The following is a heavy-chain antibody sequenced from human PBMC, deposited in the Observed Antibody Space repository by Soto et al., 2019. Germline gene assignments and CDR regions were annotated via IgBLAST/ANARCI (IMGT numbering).Heavy chain of an antibody. D-gene: IGHD2-8*01. Sequence: QVHLVQSGAEVKEPGASVRVSCEASGYTFTSHTIHWARQAPGQGLEWMGWIIVSHGSPRYAPQFQGRITFGRDTSATTAYMELTRLTFEDTAVYSCAREPEDGVPGDYWGQGTPVVVSS. V-gene: IGHV1-3*01. CDR1: GYTFTSHT. J-gene: IGHJ4*02. CDR2: IIVSHGSP. CDR3: AREPEDGVPGDY.